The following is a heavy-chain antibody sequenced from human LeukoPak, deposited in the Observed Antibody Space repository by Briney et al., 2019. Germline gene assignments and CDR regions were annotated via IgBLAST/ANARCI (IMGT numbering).Heavy chain of an antibody. J-gene: IGHJ6*02. CDR1: GFTFSTYG. Sequence: GGSLRLSCEASGFTFSTYGMHRVRQAPGQGLEWITLIPYDGSDKYYADSVKGRFTISRDNSKNTLYLQMNSLRAEDTAVYYCARYYGSGRGYYGLDVWGQGTTVTVFS. CDR2: IPYDGSDK. CDR3: ARYYGSGRGYYGLDV. V-gene: IGHV3-30*03. D-gene: IGHD3-10*01.